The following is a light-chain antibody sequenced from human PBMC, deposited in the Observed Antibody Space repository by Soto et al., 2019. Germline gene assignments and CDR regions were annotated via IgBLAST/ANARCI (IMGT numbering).Light chain of an antibody. CDR2: GAS. V-gene: IGKV3-20*01. J-gene: IGKJ1*01. Sequence: VMTQSPATLTLSPGERATLSCRASQSVSNNYLAWYQQKPGQAPRLLIYGASNRATGIPDRFSGSGSGTDFTLTIRRLEPEDFAVYYCQQYGSSGTFGQGTKVDIK. CDR3: QQYGSSGT. CDR1: QSVSNNY.